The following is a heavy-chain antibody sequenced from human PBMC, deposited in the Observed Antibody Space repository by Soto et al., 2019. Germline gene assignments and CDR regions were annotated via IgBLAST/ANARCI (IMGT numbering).Heavy chain of an antibody. CDR3: ARETVADNYWYFDL. D-gene: IGHD6-19*01. CDR1: GYTFTGYY. CDR2: INPNSGGT. Sequence: ASVKVSCKASGYTFTGYYMHWVRQAPGQGLEWMGWINPNSGGTNYAQKFQGRVTMTRDTSISTAYMELSRLRSDDTAVYYCARETVADNYWYFDLWGRGTLVTVSS. V-gene: IGHV1-2*02. J-gene: IGHJ2*01.